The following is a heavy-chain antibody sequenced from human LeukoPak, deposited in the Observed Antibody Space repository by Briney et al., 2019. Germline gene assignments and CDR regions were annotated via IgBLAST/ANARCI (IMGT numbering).Heavy chain of an antibody. Sequence: PSETLSLTFTVSGGSISSYYWSWIRQPPGKGLEWIGYIYYSGSTNYNPSLKSRVTISVDTSKNQFSLKLSSVTAADTAEYYCARGGRATMKYWGQGTLVTVSS. V-gene: IGHV4-59*01. D-gene: IGHD5-24*01. J-gene: IGHJ4*02. CDR3: ARGGRATMKY. CDR2: IYYSGST. CDR1: GGSISSYY.